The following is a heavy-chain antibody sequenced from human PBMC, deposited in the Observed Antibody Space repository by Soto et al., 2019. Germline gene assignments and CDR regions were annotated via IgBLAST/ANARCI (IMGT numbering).Heavy chain of an antibody. CDR2: ISGSGGST. CDR3: AKDYGDYVFFGNWFDP. J-gene: IGHJ5*02. Sequence: GGSLRLSCAASGFTFSSYAMSWVRQAPGKGLEWVSAISGSGGSTYYADSVKGRFTISRDNSKNTLYLQMNSLRAEDTAVYYCAKDYGDYVFFGNWFDPWGQGTLVTVSS. V-gene: IGHV3-23*01. D-gene: IGHD4-17*01. CDR1: GFTFSSYA.